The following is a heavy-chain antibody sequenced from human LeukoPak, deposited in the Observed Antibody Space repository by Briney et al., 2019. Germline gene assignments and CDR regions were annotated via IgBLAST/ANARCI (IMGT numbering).Heavy chain of an antibody. D-gene: IGHD5-24*01. J-gene: IGHJ4*02. Sequence: SETLSLTCTVSGGSISSSSYYWSWIRQPPGKGLEWIAYVYVTGTTNYNPSLKTRATISMDTSKNQLSLTLTSVTAADTAVYYCARDRDGYIDYWGQGTLVTVSS. V-gene: IGHV4-61*01. CDR1: GGSISSSSYY. CDR2: VYVTGTT. CDR3: ARDRDGYIDY.